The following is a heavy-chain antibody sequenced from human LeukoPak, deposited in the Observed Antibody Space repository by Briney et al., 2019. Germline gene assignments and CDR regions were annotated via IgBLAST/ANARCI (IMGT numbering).Heavy chain of an antibody. CDR1: GFTFSSYK. V-gene: IGHV3-48*03. J-gene: IGHJ4*02. D-gene: IGHD2-8*02. CDR2: IINNGIIM. CDR3: TLVPLG. Sequence: GGSLRLSCAASGFTFSSYKMNWVGQAPGKGLEWISYIINNGIIMYYADSVKGRFTISRDDAKSSLYLQLNSLRAGDTAVYHCTLVPLGWGQGTLVTVSS.